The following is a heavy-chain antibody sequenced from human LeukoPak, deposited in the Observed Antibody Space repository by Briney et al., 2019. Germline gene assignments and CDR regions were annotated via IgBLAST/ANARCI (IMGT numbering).Heavy chain of an antibody. D-gene: IGHD6-13*01. J-gene: IGHJ1*01. Sequence: GASVKVSCKASGYTFTSYGISWVRQAPGQGLEWMGWISAYNGNTNYAQKLQGRVTMTADTSTSTAYMELRRLRSDDTAVYYCARDRVAAAGTDFQHWGQGTLVTVSS. CDR3: ARDRVAAAGTDFQH. CDR2: ISAYNGNT. V-gene: IGHV1-18*01. CDR1: GYTFTSYG.